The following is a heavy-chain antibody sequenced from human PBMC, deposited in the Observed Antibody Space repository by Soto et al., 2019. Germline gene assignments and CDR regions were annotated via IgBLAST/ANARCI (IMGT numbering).Heavy chain of an antibody. J-gene: IGHJ4*02. CDR3: AKDRNIVVVVAPLDY. D-gene: IGHD2-15*01. CDR1: GFTFSSYG. CDR2: ISYDGSNK. V-gene: IGHV3-30*18. Sequence: QVQLVESGGGVVQPGRSLRLSCAASGFTFSSYGMHWVRQAPGKGLEWLALISYDGSNKYYADSVKGRFTISRDNYKNTLYLQMNRLRAEDTAVYYCAKDRNIVVVVAPLDYWGQGTLVTVSS.